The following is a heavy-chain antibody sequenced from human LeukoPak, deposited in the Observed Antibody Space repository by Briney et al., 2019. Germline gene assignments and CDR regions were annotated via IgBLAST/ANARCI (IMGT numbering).Heavy chain of an antibody. D-gene: IGHD2-2*01. J-gene: IGHJ4*02. CDR1: GFTFSSYA. V-gene: IGHV3-23*01. Sequence: GGSLRLSCAASGFTFSSYAMSWVRQAPGKGLEWVSAISGSGGSTYCADSVKGRFTISRDNSKNTLYLQMNSLRAEDTAVYYCAKPLGYCSSTSCPDYWGQGTLVTVSS. CDR2: ISGSGGST. CDR3: AKPLGYCSSTSCPDY.